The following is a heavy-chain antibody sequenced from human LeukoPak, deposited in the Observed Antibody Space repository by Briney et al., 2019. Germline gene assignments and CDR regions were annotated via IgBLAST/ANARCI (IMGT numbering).Heavy chain of an antibody. CDR3: AIPPLSGTGSSRPLAGMDV. CDR2: ISSSSSYI. D-gene: IGHD3-10*01. Sequence: GGSLRLSCAASEFTFSSYSMNWVRQAPGKGLEWVSSISSSSSYIYYADSVKGRFTISRDNARNSLYLQMNSLRAEDTAVYYCAIPPLSGTGSSRPLAGMDVWGQGTTVTVSS. V-gene: IGHV3-21*01. J-gene: IGHJ6*02. CDR1: EFTFSSYS.